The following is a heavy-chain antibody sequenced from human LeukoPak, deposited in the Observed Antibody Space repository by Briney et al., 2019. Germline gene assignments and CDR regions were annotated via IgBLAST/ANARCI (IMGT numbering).Heavy chain of an antibody. D-gene: IGHD4-23*01. CDR2: ISSSSSTI. Sequence: GGSLRLSCAASGFTFSSYSMNWVCQAPGKGLEWVSYISSSSSTIYYADSVKGRFTISRDNAKNSLYLQMNSLRDEDTAVYYCARDRQYGGNLDWYFDLWGRGTLVTVSS. V-gene: IGHV3-48*02. J-gene: IGHJ2*01. CDR3: ARDRQYGGNLDWYFDL. CDR1: GFTFSSYS.